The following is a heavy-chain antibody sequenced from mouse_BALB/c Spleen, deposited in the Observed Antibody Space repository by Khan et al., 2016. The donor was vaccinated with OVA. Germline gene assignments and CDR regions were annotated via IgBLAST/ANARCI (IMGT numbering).Heavy chain of an antibody. CDR1: GYTFTNYG. V-gene: IGHV9-3*02. J-gene: IGHJ1*01. CDR3: ANYCGNNYNGFVDV. Sequence: QIQLVQSGPELKKPGETVKISCKASGYTFTNYGMNWVKQAPGKGLKWMGWINTNTGEPTYAEEFKGRFAFSLETSASTAYLQINNLKNEVTATCCCANYCGNNYNGFVDVWGAGATVTVSS. D-gene: IGHD1-1*01. CDR2: INTNTGEP.